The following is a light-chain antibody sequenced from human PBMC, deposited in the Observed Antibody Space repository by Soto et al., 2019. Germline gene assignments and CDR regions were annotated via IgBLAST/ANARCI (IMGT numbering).Light chain of an antibody. V-gene: IGKV3-20*01. Sequence: EIVLTQSPGTLSLSPGERATLSCRASQSVSSSYLAWYQQQPGQAPRLLIYGASSRATGIPNMFSGSGSGTDFPLTISRLEPEDFAVYYCQQYGSFRAFGQGTKVEIK. CDR1: QSVSSSY. J-gene: IGKJ1*01. CDR2: GAS. CDR3: QQYGSFRA.